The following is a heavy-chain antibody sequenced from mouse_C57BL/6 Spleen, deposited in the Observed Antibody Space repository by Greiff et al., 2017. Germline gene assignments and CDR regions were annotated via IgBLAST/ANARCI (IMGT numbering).Heavy chain of an antibody. CDR1: GFSLTSYG. J-gene: IGHJ1*03. CDR2: IWSGGST. D-gene: IGHD1-1*01. CDR3: DRSAFPYYDSSNWYFDV. Sequence: VQLQQSGPGLVQPSQSLSISCTASGFSLTSYGVHWVRQSPGKGLEWLGVIWSGGSTDYNAAFISRLSNSKDNSKSQVFFKMNSLQADDTAIYYCDRSAFPYYDSSNWYFDVWGKGTTVTVSS. V-gene: IGHV2-2*01.